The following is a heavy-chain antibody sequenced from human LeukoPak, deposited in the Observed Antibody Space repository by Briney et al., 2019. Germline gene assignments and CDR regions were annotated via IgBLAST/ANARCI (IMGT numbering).Heavy chain of an antibody. CDR2: ISSSSSYI. J-gene: IGHJ3*02. Sequence: PGGSLRLSCAASGFTFSSYSMNWVRQAPGKGLEWVSSISSSSSYIYYADSVKGRFTISRDNAKNSLYLQMNSLRAEDTAVYYCARGSPPNDAFDIWGQGTMVTVSS. V-gene: IGHV3-21*01. CDR1: GFTFSSYS. CDR3: ARGSPPNDAFDI.